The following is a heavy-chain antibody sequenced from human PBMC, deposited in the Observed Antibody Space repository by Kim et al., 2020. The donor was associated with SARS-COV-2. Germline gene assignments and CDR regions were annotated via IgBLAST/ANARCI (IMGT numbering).Heavy chain of an antibody. CDR3: ARGVGSSGYYRAEYFQH. Sequence: FQGRVTITADESTSTAYMELSSLRSEDTAVYYCARGVGSSGYYRAEYFQHWGQGTLVTVSS. D-gene: IGHD3-22*01. V-gene: IGHV1-69*01. J-gene: IGHJ1*01.